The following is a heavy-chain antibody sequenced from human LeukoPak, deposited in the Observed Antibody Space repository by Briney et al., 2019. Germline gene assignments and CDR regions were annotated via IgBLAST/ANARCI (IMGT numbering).Heavy chain of an antibody. CDR2: IYYSGST. Sequence: SETLSLTCTVSGGSIRSYYRSWIRQPPGKGLEWIGYIYYSGSTNYNPSLKSRVTISVDTSKNQFSLKLSSVTAADTAVYYCARHIVVVPAAIRLPDAFDIWGQGTMVTVSS. D-gene: IGHD2-2*01. CDR3: ARHIVVVPAAIRLPDAFDI. J-gene: IGHJ3*02. V-gene: IGHV4-59*08. CDR1: GGSIRSYY.